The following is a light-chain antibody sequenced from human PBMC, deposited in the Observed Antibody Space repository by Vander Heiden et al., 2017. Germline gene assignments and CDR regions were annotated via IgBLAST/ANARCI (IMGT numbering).Light chain of an antibody. CDR2: TAS. CDR3: QQSYSIPYT. Sequence: DIQMTQSPPALSVSIGDRVTIACRASQSISNFLTWYQQKAGKAPELLISTASSLQGGVPSRFSGSGSGTDFTLTISSLQPEDFATYYCQQSYSIPYTFGQGTKLEI. CDR1: QSISNF. V-gene: IGKV1-39*01. J-gene: IGKJ2*01.